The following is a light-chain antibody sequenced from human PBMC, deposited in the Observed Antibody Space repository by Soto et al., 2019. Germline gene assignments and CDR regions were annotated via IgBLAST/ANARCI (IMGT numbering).Light chain of an antibody. J-gene: IGKJ1*01. CDR3: QQYGSSTWT. V-gene: IGKV3-20*01. CDR2: GAS. CDR1: QSVSSSY. Sequence: EIVLTQSPGTLSLSPGERATLSCRASQSVSSSYVAWYQQKPGQAPRLLIYGASRRATGIPDRFSGSGSGTDFTLTISRLEPEDFAVYYCQQYGSSTWTFGQGTKVEIK.